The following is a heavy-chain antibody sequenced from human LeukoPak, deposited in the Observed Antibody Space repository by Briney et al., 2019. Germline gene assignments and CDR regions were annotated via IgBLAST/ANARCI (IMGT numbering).Heavy chain of an antibody. CDR3: ARSATKYCSSTSCPYYYYGMDV. Sequence: GGSLRLSCAASGFTFSSYSMNWVRQAPGKGLEWVSSISSSSSYIYYADSVKGRFTISRDNAKNSLYLQMNSLRAEDTAVYYCARSATKYCSSTSCPYYYYGMDVWGQGTTVTVSS. J-gene: IGHJ6*02. CDR2: ISSSSSYI. V-gene: IGHV3-21*01. CDR1: GFTFSSYS. D-gene: IGHD2-2*01.